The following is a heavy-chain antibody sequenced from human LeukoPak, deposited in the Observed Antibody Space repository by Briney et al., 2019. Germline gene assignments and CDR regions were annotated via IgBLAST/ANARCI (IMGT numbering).Heavy chain of an antibody. V-gene: IGHV3-21*01. CDR2: IISGTYI. Sequence: GGSLRLSCAASGFTFSTYSMNWVRQAPGKGLEWVSSIISGTYIYYADSVKGRFTISRDNAKNSLYLQMNSLRAEDTAAYYCARDFAQTGDYHHFDYWGQGTPVTVSS. CDR3: ARDFAQTGDYHHFDY. CDR1: GFTFSTYS. D-gene: IGHD7-27*01. J-gene: IGHJ4*02.